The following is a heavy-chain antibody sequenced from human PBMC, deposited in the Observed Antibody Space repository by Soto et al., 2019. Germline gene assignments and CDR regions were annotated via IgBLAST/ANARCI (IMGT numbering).Heavy chain of an antibody. CDR1: GGSISSYY. D-gene: IGHD2-8*02. Sequence: PSETLSLTCTVSGGSISSYYWTWIRQPPGTGLEWIGEINHSGSTNYNPSLKSRVTISVDTSKNQFSLKLTSVTAADTAVYYCAIDKITGPFDYWGKALLVTVSS. CDR2: INHSGST. J-gene: IGHJ4*02. V-gene: IGHV4-34*01. CDR3: AIDKITGPFDY.